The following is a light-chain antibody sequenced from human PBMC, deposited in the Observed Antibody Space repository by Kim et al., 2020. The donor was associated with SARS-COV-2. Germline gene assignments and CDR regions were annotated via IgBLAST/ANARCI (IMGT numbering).Light chain of an antibody. CDR1: QGIGKN. Sequence: ASVGDRVTITCRASQGIGKNLAWYQQRPGKVPKLLIYAASTLQSGVPSRFSGRGSGTDFTLTINSLQPEDVATYYCQKYDSVPWTFGQGTKVEIK. V-gene: IGKV1-27*01. CDR3: QKYDSVPWT. J-gene: IGKJ1*01. CDR2: AAS.